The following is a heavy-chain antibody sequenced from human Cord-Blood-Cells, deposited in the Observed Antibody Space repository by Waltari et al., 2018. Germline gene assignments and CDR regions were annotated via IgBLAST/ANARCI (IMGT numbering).Heavy chain of an antibody. CDR1: GGPISSRSYY. CDR2: IYYSGST. Sequence: QLQLQESGPGLVTPSETLSLTCTVSGGPISSRSYYWGWLRQPPGKGLEWIGSIYYSGSTYYNPSLKSRVTISVDTSKNQFSLKLCSVTAADTAVYYCASDSSSWGQGTLVTVSS. V-gene: IGHV4-39*07. J-gene: IGHJ4*02. D-gene: IGHD6-13*01. CDR3: ASDSSS.